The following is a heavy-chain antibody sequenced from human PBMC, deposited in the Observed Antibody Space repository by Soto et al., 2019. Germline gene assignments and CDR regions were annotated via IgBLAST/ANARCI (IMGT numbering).Heavy chain of an antibody. CDR3: ARGRDYAFWSGLNWFDP. CDR2: MNPNSGDT. J-gene: IGHJ5*02. V-gene: IGHV1-8*01. D-gene: IGHD3-3*01. CDR1: GYTFTTYD. Sequence: QVQLVQSGAEVQKPGASVKVSCKASGYTFTTYDINWMRQATGQGLEWMGWMNPNSGDTGYAEKFQGRVTMTRNTAINTAYMELSSLTSEDTAVYYCARGRDYAFWSGLNWFDPWGQGTLVTVSS.